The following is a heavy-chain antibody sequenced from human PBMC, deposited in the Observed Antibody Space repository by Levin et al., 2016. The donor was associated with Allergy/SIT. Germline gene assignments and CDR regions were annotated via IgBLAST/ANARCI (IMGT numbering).Heavy chain of an antibody. CDR2: IYHSGST. CDR3: ARGVYYDFWSGYFNWFDP. Sequence: WIRQPPGKGLEWIGYIYHSGSTYYNPSLKSRVTISVDRSKNQFSLKLSSVTAADTAVYYCARGVYYDFWSGYFNWFDPWGQGTLVTVSS. J-gene: IGHJ5*02. D-gene: IGHD3-3*01. V-gene: IGHV4-30-2*01.